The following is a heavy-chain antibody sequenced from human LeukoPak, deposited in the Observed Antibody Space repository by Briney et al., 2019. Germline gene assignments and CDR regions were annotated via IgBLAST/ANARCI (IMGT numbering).Heavy chain of an antibody. CDR2: IYYSGST. J-gene: IGHJ4*02. CDR3: ARQTDFWSGYYDY. V-gene: IGHV4-61*08. Sequence: SETLSLTCAVSGGSISSGGYSWSWIRQPPGKGLEWIGYIYYSGSTNYNPSLKSRVTISVDTSKNQFSLKLSSVTAADTAVYYCARQTDFWSGYYDYWGQGTLVTVSS. CDR1: GGSISSGGYS. D-gene: IGHD3-3*01.